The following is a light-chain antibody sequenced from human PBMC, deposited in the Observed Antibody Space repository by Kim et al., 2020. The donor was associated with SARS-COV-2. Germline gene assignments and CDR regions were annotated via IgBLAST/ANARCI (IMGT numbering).Light chain of an antibody. CDR3: QQLSSYPYT. CDR2: GAS. CDR1: QDIHSY. V-gene: IGKV1-9*01. J-gene: IGKJ2*01. Sequence: SASVGDRVTITCRASQDIHSYSAWYQQKPGKAPKLLIYGASILQSGVPSRFRGSGFGTEFTLTVTSLQPEDSATYYCQQLSSYPYTFGQGTKLEI.